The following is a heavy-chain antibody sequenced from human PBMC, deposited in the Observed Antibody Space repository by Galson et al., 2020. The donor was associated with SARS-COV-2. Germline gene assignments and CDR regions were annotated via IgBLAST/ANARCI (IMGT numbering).Heavy chain of an antibody. V-gene: IGHV4-39*01. D-gene: IGHD3-3*01. CDR2: IYYSGST. CDR1: GGSISSSSYY. CDR3: ARLPGYYDFWSGYYTDNWFDP. J-gene: IGHJ5*02. Sequence: SETLSLTCTVSGGSISSSSYYWGWIRQPPGKGLEWIGSIYYSGSTYYNPSLKSRVTISVDTSKNQFSLKLSSVTAADTAVYYCARLPGYYDFWSGYYTDNWFDPWGQGTLVTVSS.